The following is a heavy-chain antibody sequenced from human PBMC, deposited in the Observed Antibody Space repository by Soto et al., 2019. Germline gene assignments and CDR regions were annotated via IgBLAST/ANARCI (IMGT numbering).Heavy chain of an antibody. D-gene: IGHD1-1*01. J-gene: IGHJ4*02. Sequence: QVQLVESGGGVVQPARSLRLSCAGSGFIFSNHGMHWVRQAPGKGLEWVAVIWSDGNNRYYADSVKGRFTISRDNSKNTLYLQMNSLRAEDTAVYYCVRGDNWNDEASDYWGQGTLVTVSS. CDR3: VRGDNWNDEASDY. CDR1: GFIFSNHG. CDR2: IWSDGNNR. V-gene: IGHV3-33*01.